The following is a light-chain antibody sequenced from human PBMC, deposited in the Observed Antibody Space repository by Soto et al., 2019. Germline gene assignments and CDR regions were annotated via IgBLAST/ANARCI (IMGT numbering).Light chain of an antibody. CDR3: SSYTSTAAYV. CDR1: SSDVGGYDY. CDR2: GVS. J-gene: IGLJ1*01. Sequence: QSVLTQPTSVSGSPGQSINISCTGTSSDVGGYDYVSWYQQHPGKAPKLMIYGVSNRPSGVSNRFSASKSGNTASLTISGLEVDDEADYYCSSYTSTAAYVVGTVTKLTVL. V-gene: IGLV2-14*03.